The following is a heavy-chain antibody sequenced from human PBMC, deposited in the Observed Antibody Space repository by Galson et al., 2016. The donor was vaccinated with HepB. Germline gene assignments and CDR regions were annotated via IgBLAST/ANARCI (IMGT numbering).Heavy chain of an antibody. D-gene: IGHD1/OR15-1a*01. CDR3: ARVRITGRTSPFDY. CDR2: IYYSGST. CDR1: GGSFNTESYY. Sequence: TLSLTCTVSGGSFNTESYYWSWIRQHPGKGLEWIGYIYYSGSTFYNPSLKSRVTISLDTSKNQFSLRLSSVTAADTAIYYCARVRITGRTSPFDYWGQGTLVTVSS. V-gene: IGHV4-31*03. J-gene: IGHJ4*02.